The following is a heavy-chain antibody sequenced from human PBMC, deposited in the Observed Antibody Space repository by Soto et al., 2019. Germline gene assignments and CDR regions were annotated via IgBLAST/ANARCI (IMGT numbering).Heavy chain of an antibody. CDR3: ARGGTRGYDFWMYLYGMDV. CDR1: GVSISSSSYY. V-gene: IGHV4-39*07. D-gene: IGHD3-3*01. Sequence: ETLSLTCTFSGVSISSSSYYWGWIRQPPRKGLEWIGSIYYSGSTNYNPSLKSRVTISVDTSKNQFSLKLSSVTAADTAVYYCARGGTRGYDFWMYLYGMDVWGQGTTVTVSS. CDR2: IYYSGST. J-gene: IGHJ6*02.